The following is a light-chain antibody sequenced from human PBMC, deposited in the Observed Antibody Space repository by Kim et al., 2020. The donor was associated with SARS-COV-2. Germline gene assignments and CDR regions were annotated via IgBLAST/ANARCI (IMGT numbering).Light chain of an antibody. J-gene: IGLJ2*01. CDR2: GKN. CDR1: SLRSYY. CDR3: NSRDSSGNHPVV. Sequence: LGRTVRITCQGDSLRSYYASWYQQKPGQAPVLVIYGKNNRPSGIPDRFSGSSSGNTASLTITGAQAEDEADYYCNSRDSSGNHPVVFGGGTQLTVL. V-gene: IGLV3-19*01.